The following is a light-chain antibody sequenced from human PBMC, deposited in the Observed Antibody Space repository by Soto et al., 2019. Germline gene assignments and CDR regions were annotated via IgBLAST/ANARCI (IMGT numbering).Light chain of an antibody. CDR2: DAS. CDR3: QQRYNWPNT. V-gene: IGKV3-11*01. J-gene: IGKJ2*01. CDR1: QSVGTY. Sequence: EIVLTQSPATLSLSPGERATLSCRTSQSVGTYLAWYQNNPGQAPRLLIYDASNRATGIPGRFSGRGSGTDFTLTISSPEPEDFAVYYCQQRYNWPNTFGQGTKLEIK.